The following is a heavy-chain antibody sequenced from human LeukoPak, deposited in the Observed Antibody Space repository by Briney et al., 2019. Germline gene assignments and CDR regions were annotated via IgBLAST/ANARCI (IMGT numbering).Heavy chain of an antibody. J-gene: IGHJ4*02. V-gene: IGHV4-34*01. Sequence: SETLSLTCAVYGGSFSGYYWSWIRQPPGKGLEWIGEINHSGSTNYNPSLKSRVTISVDTSKNQFSLKLSSVTAADTAVYYCASRRTGYTPFDYWGQGTLVTASS. D-gene: IGHD3/OR15-3a*01. CDR3: ASRRTGYTPFDY. CDR2: INHSGST. CDR1: GGSFSGYY.